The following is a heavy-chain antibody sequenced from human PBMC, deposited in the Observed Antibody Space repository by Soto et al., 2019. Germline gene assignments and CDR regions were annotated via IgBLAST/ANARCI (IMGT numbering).Heavy chain of an antibody. CDR3: ARVSGYYRPDY. CDR2: INAGNGNT. D-gene: IGHD5-12*01. V-gene: IGHV1-3*05. CDR1: GYTFTNYA. J-gene: IGHJ4*02. Sequence: QVQLVQSGAEEKKPGASVKVSCKASGYTFTNYAMHWVRQAPGQRLEWMGWINAGNGNTKYSQKFQGRVTITRDTSASTADMELSSLRSEDTAVYYCARVSGYYRPDYWGQGTLVTVSS.